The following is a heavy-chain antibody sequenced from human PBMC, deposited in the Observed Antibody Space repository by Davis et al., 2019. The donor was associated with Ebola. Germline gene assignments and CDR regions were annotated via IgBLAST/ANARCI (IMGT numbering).Heavy chain of an antibody. V-gene: IGHV1-69*13. CDR3: AREKNYYGDFGPLDY. J-gene: IGHJ4*02. CDR1: GGTFSSYA. Sequence: SVTVSCKASGGTFSSYAISCVRQAPGQALEWLGGIIPIFGTASYAQKFQGRVTITADESTSTAYMELSSLRSEDTAVYYCAREKNYYGDFGPLDYWGQGTLVTVSS. CDR2: IIPIFGTA. D-gene: IGHD4-17*01.